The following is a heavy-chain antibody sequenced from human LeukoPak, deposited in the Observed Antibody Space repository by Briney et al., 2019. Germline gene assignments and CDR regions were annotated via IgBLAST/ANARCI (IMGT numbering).Heavy chain of an antibody. CDR2: ITASGDST. CDR3: AKAAYGDYVNWFDP. D-gene: IGHD4-17*01. J-gene: IGHJ5*02. V-gene: IGHV3-23*01. CDR1: GFPLSSYP. Sequence: PGGSLRLSCAGSGFPLSSYPISWVRQPPGKGLEWVSAITASGDSTYSADSVKGRFTISRDNSRNTLFLETSSLRAEDTAVYYCAKAAYGDYVNWFDPWGQGTLVTVSS.